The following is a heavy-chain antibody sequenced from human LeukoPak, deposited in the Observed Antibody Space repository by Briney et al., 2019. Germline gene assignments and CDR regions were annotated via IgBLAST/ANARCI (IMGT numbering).Heavy chain of an antibody. CDR3: AKDSALSAASYYFDY. D-gene: IGHD6-13*01. CDR2: ISWNSGSI. Sequence: GGSLRLSCAASGFTFDDYAMHWVRQAPGKGLEWVSGISWNSGSIGYADSVKGRFTISRDNSKNTLHLQMNSLRAEDTAVYYCAKDSALSAASYYFDYWGQGTLVTVSS. CDR1: GFTFDDYA. J-gene: IGHJ4*02. V-gene: IGHV3-9*01.